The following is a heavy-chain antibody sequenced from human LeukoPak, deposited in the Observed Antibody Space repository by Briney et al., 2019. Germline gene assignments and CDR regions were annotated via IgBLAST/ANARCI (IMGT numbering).Heavy chain of an antibody. Sequence: GGSLRLSCTASGFTFSSYSMNWVRQAPGKGLEWVSYISSSSSTIYYADSVKGRFTISRDNAKNSLYLQMNSLRAEDTAVYYCARDVRAAAGPPSAFDIWGQGTMVTVSS. J-gene: IGHJ3*02. V-gene: IGHV3-48*01. CDR2: ISSSSSTI. D-gene: IGHD6-13*01. CDR3: ARDVRAAAGPPSAFDI. CDR1: GFTFSSYS.